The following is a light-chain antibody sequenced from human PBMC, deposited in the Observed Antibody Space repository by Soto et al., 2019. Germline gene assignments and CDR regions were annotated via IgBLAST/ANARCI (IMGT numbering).Light chain of an antibody. CDR2: GAS. J-gene: IGKJ2*01. CDR3: QHYNNWPYT. V-gene: IGKV3-15*01. Sequence: EIVMTQSPATLSVSPGERATLSCRASQSVSTNLAWYQQKPGQAPRLLIYGASTRATGIPARFSGSGSGTEFTLTISSLXXXXXXXXXCQHYNNWPYTFGQGTKLEIK. CDR1: QSVSTN.